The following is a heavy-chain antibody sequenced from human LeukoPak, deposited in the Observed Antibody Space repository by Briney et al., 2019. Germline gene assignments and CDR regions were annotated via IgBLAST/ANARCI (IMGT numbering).Heavy chain of an antibody. CDR1: GFTFSSHW. J-gene: IGHJ6*02. Sequence: AGGSLRLSCADSGFTFSSHWMHWVRQAPGKGLVWVSRIKYDASSTSYADSVKGRFTISRDNAKNTLYLQMNSLRAEDTAVYYCARDFGQRRDFYYYGLDVWGQGTTVTVSS. CDR3: ARDFGQRRDFYYYGLDV. V-gene: IGHV3-74*01. D-gene: IGHD3-3*01. CDR2: IKYDASST.